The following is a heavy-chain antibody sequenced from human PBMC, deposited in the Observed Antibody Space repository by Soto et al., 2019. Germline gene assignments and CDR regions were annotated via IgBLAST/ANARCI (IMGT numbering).Heavy chain of an antibody. J-gene: IGHJ2*01. D-gene: IGHD3-22*01. CDR1: GFTFSTHG. CDR3: AKGRCGSGLNWYFDL. CDR2: ISYDGSNE. Sequence: VQLVESGGGVVQPGRSLRLSCAASGFTFSTHGMHWVRQAPGKGLEGVTVISYDGSNEYYEDSVKGRFTFSRDNSKNPLYLQMNSLRAEDTAVYYCAKGRCGSGLNWYFDLWGRGTLVTGSS. V-gene: IGHV3-30*18.